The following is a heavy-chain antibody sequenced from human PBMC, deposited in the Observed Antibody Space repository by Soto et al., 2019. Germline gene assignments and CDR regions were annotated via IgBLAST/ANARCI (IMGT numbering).Heavy chain of an antibody. CDR1: GFTFSSYS. Sequence: EVQLVESGGGLVKPGGSLRLSCAASGFTFSSYSMNWVRQAPGKGLEWVSSISSSSSYIYYADSVKGRFTISRDNAKNSLYLQMNRLRAEDTAVYYCARGYDFWSGYYPGDYWGQGTLVTVSS. D-gene: IGHD3-3*01. CDR3: ARGYDFWSGYYPGDY. CDR2: ISSSSSYI. J-gene: IGHJ4*02. V-gene: IGHV3-21*01.